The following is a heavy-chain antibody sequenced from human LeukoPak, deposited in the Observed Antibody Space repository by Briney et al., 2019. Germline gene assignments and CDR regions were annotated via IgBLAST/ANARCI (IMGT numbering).Heavy chain of an antibody. D-gene: IGHD4-17*01. CDR3: ARGPNGDYGFDY. Sequence: SETLSLTCAVYGGSFSGYYWSLIRQPPGKGLEWIGEINHSGSTNYNPSLKSRVTISVDTSKNQFSLKLSSVTAADTAVYYCARGPNGDYGFDYWGQGTLVTVSS. V-gene: IGHV4-34*01. CDR2: INHSGST. CDR1: GGSFSGYY. J-gene: IGHJ4*02.